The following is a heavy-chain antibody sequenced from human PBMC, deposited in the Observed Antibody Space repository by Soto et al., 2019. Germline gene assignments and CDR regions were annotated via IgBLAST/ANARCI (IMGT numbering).Heavy chain of an antibody. V-gene: IGHV3-33*01. CDR1: GFTFSSYG. CDR3: SRDEGVGVDYYYYGMDV. Sequence: QVQLVESGGGVVQPGRSLRLSCAASGFTFSSYGMHWVRQAPGKGLEWVAVIWYDGSNKYYADSVKGRFTISRDNSKNTPYLQKNSMRTDDTAVYYCSRDEGVGVDYYYYGMDVWGQGTTVTVSS. CDR2: IWYDGSNK. D-gene: IGHD3-10*01. J-gene: IGHJ6*02.